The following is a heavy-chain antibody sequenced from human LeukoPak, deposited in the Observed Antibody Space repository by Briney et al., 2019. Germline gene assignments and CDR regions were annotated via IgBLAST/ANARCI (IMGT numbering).Heavy chain of an antibody. CDR3: ARVTLWFGELFPDY. J-gene: IGHJ4*02. Sequence: GGSLRLSCAASGFTFSSYEMNWVRQAPGKGLEWVSYISSSGSNIYYADSVKGRLTISRDNAKNSLYLQMNSLRAEDTAVYYCARVTLWFGELFPDYWGQGTLVTVSS. CDR2: ISSSGSNI. V-gene: IGHV3-48*03. D-gene: IGHD3-10*01. CDR1: GFTFSSYE.